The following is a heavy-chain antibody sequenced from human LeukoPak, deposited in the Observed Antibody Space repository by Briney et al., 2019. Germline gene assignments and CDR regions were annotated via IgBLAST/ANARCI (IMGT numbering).Heavy chain of an antibody. J-gene: IGHJ6*03. CDR1: GFTVSSNY. Sequence: GGSLRLSCAASGFTVSSNYMSWVRQAPGKGLEWVSVIYSGGSTYYADSVRGRFTISRDLSKNTLYLQMNSLRAEDTAVYYCARPRSTMVRGPRGDYYYYMDVWGKGTTVTVSS. D-gene: IGHD3-10*01. CDR3: ARPRSTMVRGPRGDYYYYMDV. CDR2: IYSGGST. V-gene: IGHV3-53*01.